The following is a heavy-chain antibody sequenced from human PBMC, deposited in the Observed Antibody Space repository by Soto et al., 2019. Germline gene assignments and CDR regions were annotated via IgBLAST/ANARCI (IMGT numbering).Heavy chain of an antibody. CDR3: AKGSIAVAGYYHCFDY. CDR2: ISGSGENT. CDR1: GFTFSSYA. V-gene: IGHV3-23*01. J-gene: IGHJ4*02. Sequence: PGGSLRLSCAASGFTFSSYAMSWVRQAPGKGLDWVSVISGSGENTYYADSVKGRFTISRDNSKNTLYLQMNSLRAEDTAVYYCAKGSIAVAGYYHCFDYCGQETLVTLSS. D-gene: IGHD6-19*01.